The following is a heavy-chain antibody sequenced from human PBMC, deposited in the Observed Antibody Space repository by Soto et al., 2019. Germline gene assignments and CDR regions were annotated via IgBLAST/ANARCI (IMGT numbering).Heavy chain of an antibody. V-gene: IGHV4-4*02. CDR2: IYHSGST. CDR1: GGSISSSNG. J-gene: IGHJ3*02. CDR3: ASPQVRCELLDRPVAFDI. D-gene: IGHD1-26*01. Sequence: TSETLSLTCAVSGGSISSSNGWSWVRQPPGKGLEWIGEIYHSGSTNYNPSLKSRVTISVDTSKNQFSLKLSSVTAADTAVYYCASPQVRCELLDRPVAFDIWGQGTMVTVSS.